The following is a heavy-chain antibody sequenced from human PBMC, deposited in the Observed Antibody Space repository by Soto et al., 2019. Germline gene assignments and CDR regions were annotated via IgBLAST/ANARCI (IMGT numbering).Heavy chain of an antibody. Sequence: ASVKVSCKASGYTFTSYYMHWVRQAPGQGLEWMGIINPSGGSTSYAQKFQGRVTMTRDTSTSTVYMELSSLRSEDTAVYYCASLGYCSGGSCYSLGNNWFDPWGQGTLVTVSS. CDR3: ASLGYCSGGSCYSLGNNWFDP. D-gene: IGHD2-15*01. V-gene: IGHV1-46*01. CDR1: GYTFTSYY. J-gene: IGHJ5*02. CDR2: INPSGGST.